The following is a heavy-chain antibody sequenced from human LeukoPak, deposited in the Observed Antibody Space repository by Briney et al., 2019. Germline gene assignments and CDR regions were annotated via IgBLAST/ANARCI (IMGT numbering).Heavy chain of an antibody. CDR2: ISWDGGGT. V-gene: IGHV3-43D*03. D-gene: IGHD3-16*01. Sequence: GGSLRLSCAASGFTFDDYAMHWVRQAPGKGLEWVSLISWDGGGTYYADSVKGRFTISRDNSKNSLYLQMNSLRPEDTALYYCAKDMGGRTRAGDYYYMDVWGKGTTVTVSS. CDR3: AKDMGGRTRAGDYYYMDV. CDR1: GFTFDDYA. J-gene: IGHJ6*03.